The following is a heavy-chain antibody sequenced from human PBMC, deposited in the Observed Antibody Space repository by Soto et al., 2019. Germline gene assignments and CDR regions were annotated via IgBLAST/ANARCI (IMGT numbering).Heavy chain of an antibody. CDR2: FYYGGR. Sequence: WTWIRQHPGKGLEWIGNFYYGGRYYNPSLKSRVSISADASKNQLSLKLTSVTAADTAVYYCARADETLIYWSFDLWGRGTLVRVSS. D-gene: IGHD2-8*01. CDR3: ARADETLIYWSFDL. J-gene: IGHJ2*01. V-gene: IGHV4-59*01.